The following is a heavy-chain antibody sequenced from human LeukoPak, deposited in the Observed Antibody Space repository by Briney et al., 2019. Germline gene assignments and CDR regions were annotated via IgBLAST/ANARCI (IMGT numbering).Heavy chain of an antibody. CDR1: GGSISSYY. J-gene: IGHJ3*02. D-gene: IGHD3-22*01. CDR3: AKSNGYGLIGI. V-gene: IGHV4-59*12. CDR2: IFYSGST. Sequence: SETLSLTCTVSGGSISSYYWSWIRQPPGKALEWIGNIFYSGSTYYSPSLKSRVTISLDTSRNQFSLKLNSVTAADTAVYYCAKSNGYGLIGIWGQGTMVTVSS.